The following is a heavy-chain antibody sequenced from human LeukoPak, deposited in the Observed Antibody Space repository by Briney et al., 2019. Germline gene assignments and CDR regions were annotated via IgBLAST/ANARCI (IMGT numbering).Heavy chain of an antibody. CDR1: GYTLTELS. J-gene: IGHJ6*02. Sequence: ASVKVSCKVSGYTLTELSMHWVRQAPGKGLEWMGGFDPEDGETIYAQKFQGRVTMTEDTSTDTAYMELSSLRSEDTAVYYCATLPPSFYGMDVWGQGTTVTVSS. CDR3: ATLPPSFYGMDV. V-gene: IGHV1-24*01. CDR2: FDPEDGET.